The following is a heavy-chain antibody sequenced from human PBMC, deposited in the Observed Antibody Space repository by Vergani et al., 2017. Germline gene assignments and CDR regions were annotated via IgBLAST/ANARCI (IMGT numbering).Heavy chain of an antibody. V-gene: IGHV3-72*01. CDR3: ARLGLTASRREAPVFDY. Sequence: EVQLLESGGGLVQPGGSLRLSCAASGFTLSDHVMDWVRQGPGKGLEWVGRSRNKARSYTTEYSASVKGRFTISRDDSRNSLYLQMNSLKTEDTAVYFCARLGLTASRREAPVFDYWGQGTLVTVSS. CDR2: SRNKARSYTT. CDR1: GFTLSDHV. D-gene: IGHD6-13*01. J-gene: IGHJ4*02.